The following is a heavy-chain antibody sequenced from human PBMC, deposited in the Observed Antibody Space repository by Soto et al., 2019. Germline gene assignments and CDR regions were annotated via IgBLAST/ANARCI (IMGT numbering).Heavy chain of an antibody. CDR1: GFTFSSYA. CDR3: AKDELYCSGGSCYRPPDY. J-gene: IGHJ4*02. D-gene: IGHD2-15*01. V-gene: IGHV3-23*01. CDR2: ISGSGGST. Sequence: GGSLRLSCAASGFTFSSYAMSWVRQAPGKWLEWVSAISGSGGSTYYADSVKGRFTISRDNSKNTLYLQMNSLRAGDTAVYYCAKDELYCSGGSCYRPPDYWGQGTLVTVSS.